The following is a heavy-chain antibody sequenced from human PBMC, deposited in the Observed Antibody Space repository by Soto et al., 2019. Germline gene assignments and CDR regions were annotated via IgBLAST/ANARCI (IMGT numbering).Heavy chain of an antibody. CDR2: IYYSGST. D-gene: IGHD5-12*01. Sequence: TLSRTCTVSVGSLSSGVYYWSCIPQPPRKALEWIGYIYYSGSTYYNPSLKSRVTISVDTSKNQFSLKLSSVTAAGTAVYYCARALFPGGWLQFSGRYFDLWGRGTLVRVAS. CDR1: VGSLSSGVYY. CDR3: ARALFPGGWLQFSGRYFDL. V-gene: IGHV4-30-4*01. J-gene: IGHJ2*01.